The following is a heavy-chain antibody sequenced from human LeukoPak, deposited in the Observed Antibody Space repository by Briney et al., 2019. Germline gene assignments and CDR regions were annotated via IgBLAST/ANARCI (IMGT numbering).Heavy chain of an antibody. Sequence: PGGSLRLSCAASGFTVSSNYMTWVRQAPGKGLEWVSVIYSGGSTYYADSVKGRFTISRDNSKNTLYLQMNDLRAEDTAVYYCASVAAIALYFQHWGQGTLVTVSS. J-gene: IGHJ1*01. CDR3: ASVAAIALYFQH. CDR1: GFTVSSNY. CDR2: IYSGGST. D-gene: IGHD6-19*01. V-gene: IGHV3-66*01.